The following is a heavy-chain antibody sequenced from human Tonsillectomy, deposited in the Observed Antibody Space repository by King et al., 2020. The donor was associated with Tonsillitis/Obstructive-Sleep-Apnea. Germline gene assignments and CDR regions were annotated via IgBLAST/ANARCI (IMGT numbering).Heavy chain of an antibody. J-gene: IGHJ4*02. V-gene: IGHV4-34*01. CDR3: ARDDPMLVLFDY. CDR2: INHSGST. D-gene: IGHD2-15*01. CDR1: GGSFSGYY. Sequence: VQLQQWGAGLLKPSETLSLTCAVYGGSFSGYYWSWIRQPPGKGLEWIGEINHSGSTNYNPSLKSRVTISVDTSKNQFSLKLSSVTAADTAVYYCARDDPMLVLFDYWGQGTLVTVSS.